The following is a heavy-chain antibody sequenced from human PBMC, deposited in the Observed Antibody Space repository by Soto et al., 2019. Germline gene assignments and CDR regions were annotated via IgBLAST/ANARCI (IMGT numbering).Heavy chain of an antibody. V-gene: IGHV3-23*01. CDR1: GFTFSNYA. Sequence: EVQLLDSGGGLVQPGGSLRLSCAASGFTFSNYAMSWVRQAPGKGLEWVSTISGNGGSTYYADSVKGRFTISRDNSKNMLFLQTNRLRGDASAVYYCAKRPASIITFDYWGQGTPVTVSS. D-gene: IGHD2-2*01. CDR2: ISGNGGST. CDR3: AKRPASIITFDY. J-gene: IGHJ4*02.